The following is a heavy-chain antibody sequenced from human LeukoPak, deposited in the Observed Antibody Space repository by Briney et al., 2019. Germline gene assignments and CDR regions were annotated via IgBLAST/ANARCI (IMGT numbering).Heavy chain of an antibody. J-gene: IGHJ1*01. CDR3: AKDRGRDGYAYFQH. V-gene: IGHV3-30*18. D-gene: IGHD5-24*01. CDR1: GFTFSSYG. Sequence: PGGSLRLSCAASGFTFSSYGMHWVRQAPGKGLEWVAVISYDGSNKYYADSVKGRFTISRDNSKNTLYLQMNSLRAEDTAVYYCAKDRGRDGYAYFQHWGQGTLVTVSS. CDR2: ISYDGSNK.